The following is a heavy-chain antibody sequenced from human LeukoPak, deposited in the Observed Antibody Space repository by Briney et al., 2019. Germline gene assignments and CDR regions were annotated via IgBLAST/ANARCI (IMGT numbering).Heavy chain of an antibody. CDR3: ARYSVAAYNWFDP. D-gene: IGHD6-6*01. V-gene: IGHV4-59*01. CDR1: GVSISSYY. CDR2: IYYSGST. J-gene: IGHJ5*02. Sequence: SETLSLTCTVSGVSISSYYWSWVRQPPGKGLEWIGYIYYSGSTNYNPSLKSRGTISVDTSENQFSLKLSSVTAADTAVYYCARYSVAAYNWFDPWGQGTLVTVSS.